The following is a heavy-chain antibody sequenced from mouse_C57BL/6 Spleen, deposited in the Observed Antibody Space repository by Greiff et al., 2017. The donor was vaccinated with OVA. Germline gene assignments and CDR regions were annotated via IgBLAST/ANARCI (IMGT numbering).Heavy chain of an antibody. V-gene: IGHV1-62-2*01. J-gene: IGHJ2*01. CDR3: ARHEDTPITTVVAPFDY. CDR2: FYPGSGST. Sequence: QVQLQQSGAELVKPGASVKLSCKASGYTFTEYTINWVKQRSGQGLEWIGWFYPGSGSTKYNEKFKDKATLTADKSSSTAYLELSRLTSEDSAVYFCARHEDTPITTVVAPFDYWGQGTTLTVSS. D-gene: IGHD1-1*01. CDR1: GYTFTEYT.